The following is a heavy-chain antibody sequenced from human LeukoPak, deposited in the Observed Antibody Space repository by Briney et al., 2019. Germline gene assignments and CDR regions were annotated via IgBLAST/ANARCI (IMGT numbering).Heavy chain of an antibody. CDR3: ARRDEAAAPYFDY. CDR1: GGSISSYY. CDR2: IYYSGST. V-gene: IGHV4-59*08. J-gene: IGHJ4*02. Sequence: SGTLSLTCAVSGGSISSYYWSWIRQPPGKGLEWIGYIYYSGSTNYNPSLKSRVTISVDTSKNQFSLKLSSVTAADTAVYYCARRDEAAAPYFDYWGQGTLVTVSS. D-gene: IGHD6-13*01.